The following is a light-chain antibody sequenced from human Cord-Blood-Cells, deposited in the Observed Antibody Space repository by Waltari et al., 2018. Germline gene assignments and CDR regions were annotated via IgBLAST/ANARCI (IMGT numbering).Light chain of an antibody. J-gene: IGKJ1*01. V-gene: IGKV3-15*01. CDR2: GAS. CDR3: QKYNNWWT. CDR1: QSVSSN. Sequence: IVMTQSPATLSVSPGERATHSCRASQSVSSNLAWYQQKPGQAPRLLIYGASTRATGIPARFSGSGSGTEFTLTISSLQSEDFAVYYCQKYNNWWTFGQGTKVEIK.